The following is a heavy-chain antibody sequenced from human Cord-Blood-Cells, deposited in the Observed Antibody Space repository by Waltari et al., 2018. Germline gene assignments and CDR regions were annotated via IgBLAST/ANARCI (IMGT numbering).Heavy chain of an antibody. Sequence: QVQLQQWGAGLLKPSGTLSLTCAVYGGSFSGYSWSWIRQPPGKGLEWIGEINHSGSTNYNPSLKSRVTISVDTSKNQFSLKLSSVTAADTAVYYCARGPYDSSGYYFYYWGQGTLVTVSS. CDR1: GGSFSGYS. J-gene: IGHJ4*02. CDR2: INHSGST. CDR3: ARGPYDSSGYYFYY. D-gene: IGHD3-22*01. V-gene: IGHV4-34*01.